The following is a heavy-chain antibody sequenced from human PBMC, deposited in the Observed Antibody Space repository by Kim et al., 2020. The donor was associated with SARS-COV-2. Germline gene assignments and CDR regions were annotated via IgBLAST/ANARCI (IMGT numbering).Heavy chain of an antibody. J-gene: IGHJ4*02. Sequence: GGSLRLSCAASGFTFSGWSMNWFRQSPVRGLEWVSSISGSGDKSFYADSVRGRFTISRDNAKSFLYLRMNSLRGADTAVYYCARGIAATGRADFWGQVALVTVSS. CDR1: GFTFSGWS. CDR2: ISGSGDKS. V-gene: IGHV3-21*01. D-gene: IGHD6-13*01. CDR3: ARGIAATGRADF.